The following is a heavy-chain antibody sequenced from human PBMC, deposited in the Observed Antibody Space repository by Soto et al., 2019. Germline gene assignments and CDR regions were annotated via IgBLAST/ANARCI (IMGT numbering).Heavy chain of an antibody. CDR2: ISSDGDIT. Sequence: GGSLRLSCSASGFTFSEYSMHWVRQAPGKGLQYVSTISSDGDITYYADSVKGRFTISRDNSKNTLYLQMNSLRPEDTAVYYCVKVSTFYDILAGYYSTNFFDPWGQGTLVTVSS. CDR1: GFTFSEYS. D-gene: IGHD3-9*01. CDR3: VKVSTFYDILAGYYSTNFFDP. J-gene: IGHJ5*02. V-gene: IGHV3-64D*06.